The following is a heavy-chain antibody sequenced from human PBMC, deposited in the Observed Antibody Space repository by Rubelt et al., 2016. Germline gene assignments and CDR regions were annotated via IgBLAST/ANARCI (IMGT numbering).Heavy chain of an antibody. Sequence: QVQLQESGPGLVKPSETLSLTCTVSGGSISSYYWSWIRQPPGKGLEWIGYIYYSGSTNYNPSLKGWAPISVEKSKNQFCLKLGLVTAADTAVYYCAGIAVAGIHYFDYWGQGTLVTVSS. V-gene: IGHV4-59*08. CDR2: IYYSGST. D-gene: IGHD6-19*01. CDR3: AGIAVAGIHYFDY. CDR1: GGSISSYY. J-gene: IGHJ4*02.